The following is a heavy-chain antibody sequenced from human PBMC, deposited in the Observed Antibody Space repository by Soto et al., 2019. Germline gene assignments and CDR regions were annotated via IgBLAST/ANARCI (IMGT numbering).Heavy chain of an antibody. J-gene: IGHJ3*02. D-gene: IGHD4-17*01. CDR2: ISGSGGNT. Sequence: EVQLLESGGDLVQPGGSLRLSCAASGFTFSSYAMSWVRQAPGKGLEWVSGISGSGGNTFYADSVKGRVTISSDNSKSTLYVQMNSLRVEDTAVYYCAKDPQTSRTVTKRGSAFDIWGQGTMVTVS. V-gene: IGHV3-23*01. CDR1: GFTFSSYA. CDR3: AKDPQTSRTVTKRGSAFDI.